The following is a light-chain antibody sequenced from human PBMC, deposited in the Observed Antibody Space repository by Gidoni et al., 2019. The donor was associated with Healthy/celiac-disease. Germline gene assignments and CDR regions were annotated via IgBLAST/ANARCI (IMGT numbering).Light chain of an antibody. J-gene: IGKJ5*01. CDR3: QQSYSTPIT. CDR1: QSISSY. V-gene: IGKV1-39*01. Sequence: DIQMTKSPSSLSASVGERVTITCRASQSISSYLNWYKQKPGKAPKLLIYAASSLQSGVPSRFSGSGSGTYFTLTISSLQPEYFATYYCQQSYSTPITFGQGTRLEIK. CDR2: AAS.